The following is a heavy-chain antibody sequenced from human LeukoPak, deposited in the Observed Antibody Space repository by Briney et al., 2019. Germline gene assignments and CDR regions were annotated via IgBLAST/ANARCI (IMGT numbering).Heavy chain of an antibody. CDR1: GGSISSYY. CDR2: IYTSGST. CDR3: ARAGFGYYYGSGVNGCYYYMDV. D-gene: IGHD3-10*01. Sequence: PSETLSLNCTVSGGSISSYYWSWIRQPAGKGLEWIGRIYTSGSTNYNPSLKSRVTMSVDTSKHQFSLKLSSVTAADTAVYYCARAGFGYYYGSGVNGCYYYMDVGGKGTTVTVSS. V-gene: IGHV4-4*07. J-gene: IGHJ6*03.